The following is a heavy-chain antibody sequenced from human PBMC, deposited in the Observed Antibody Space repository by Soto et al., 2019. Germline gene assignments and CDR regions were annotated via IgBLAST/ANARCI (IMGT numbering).Heavy chain of an antibody. V-gene: IGHV4-59*08. Sequence: SETLSLTCTVSGGSISSYYWSWIRQPPGKGLEWIGYIYYSGSTNYNPSLKSRVTISVDTSKNQFSLKLSSVTAADTAVYYCARMLGYYAWFDPWGQGTLVTVSS. CDR3: ARMLGYYAWFDP. CDR1: GGSISSYY. CDR2: IYYSGST. J-gene: IGHJ5*02. D-gene: IGHD3-22*01.